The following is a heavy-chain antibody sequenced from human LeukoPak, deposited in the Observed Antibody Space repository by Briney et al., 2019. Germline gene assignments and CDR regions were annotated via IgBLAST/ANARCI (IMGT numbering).Heavy chain of an antibody. CDR3: ALLAVASDFDY. CDR2: IGSSGTTI. D-gene: IGHD6-19*01. Sequence: GGSLRLSCAVSGFPFSIYEMNWVRQAPGKGLEWVSNIGSSGTTIYYADSAKGRFSISRDNAKSSLYLQMNSLRVEDTAVYYCALLAVASDFDYWGQGALVTVSS. J-gene: IGHJ4*02. V-gene: IGHV3-48*03. CDR1: GFPFSIYE.